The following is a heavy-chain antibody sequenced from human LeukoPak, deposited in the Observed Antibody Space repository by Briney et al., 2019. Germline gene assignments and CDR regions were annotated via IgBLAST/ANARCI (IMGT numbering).Heavy chain of an antibody. CDR2: IYSGGST. CDR1: GFTVNNNY. Sequence: GGSLRLSCAASGFTVNNNYMSWVRQASGKGLEWVSVIYSGGSTYYADSVKGRFTISRDNSKNTLYLQMNSLRAEDTAAYYCGRDIGGATVVNYWGQGTLVTVSS. J-gene: IGHJ4*02. CDR3: GRDIGGATVVNY. D-gene: IGHD1-26*01. V-gene: IGHV3-53*01.